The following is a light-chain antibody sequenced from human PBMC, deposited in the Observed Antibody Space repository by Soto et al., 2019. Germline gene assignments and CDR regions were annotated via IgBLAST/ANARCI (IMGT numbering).Light chain of an antibody. CDR2: KAS. V-gene: IGKV1-5*03. CDR3: QKYNSAPHT. CDR1: QTISSW. Sequence: IQMTQSPSTLSGSVGDRVTITCRASQTISSWLAWYQQKPGKAPKLLIYKASTLKSGVPSRFSGSGSGTEITLTISILQPDDFATYYCQKYNSAPHTFGQGTKVDI. J-gene: IGKJ1*01.